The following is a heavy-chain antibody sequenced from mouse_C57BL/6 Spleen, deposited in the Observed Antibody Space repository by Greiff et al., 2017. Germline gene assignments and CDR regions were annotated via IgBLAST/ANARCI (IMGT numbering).Heavy chain of an antibody. CDR3: ARPSYYGSSYSHWYFDV. D-gene: IGHD1-1*01. CDR2: INPSTGGT. CDR1: GYSFTGYY. Sequence: VHVKQSGPELVKPGASVKISCKASGYSFTGYYMNWVKQSPEKSLEWIGEINPSTGGTTYNQKFKAKATLTVDKSSSTAYMQLKSLTSEDSAVYYCARPSYYGSSYSHWYFDVWGTGTTVTVSS. J-gene: IGHJ1*03. V-gene: IGHV1-42*01.